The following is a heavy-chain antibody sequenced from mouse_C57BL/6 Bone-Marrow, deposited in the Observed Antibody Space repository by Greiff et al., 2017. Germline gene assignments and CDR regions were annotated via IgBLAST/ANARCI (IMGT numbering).Heavy chain of an antibody. D-gene: IGHD2-2*01. V-gene: IGHV1-81*01. CDR1: GYTFTSYG. CDR3: ARENGYWFAY. J-gene: IGHJ3*01. CDR2: IYPRSGNT. Sequence: QVQLKESGAELARPGASVKLSCKASGYTFTSYGISWVKQRTGQGLEWIGEIYPRSGNTYYNEKFKGKATLTADKSSSTAYMELRSLTSEDSAVYFCARENGYWFAYWGQGTLVTVSA.